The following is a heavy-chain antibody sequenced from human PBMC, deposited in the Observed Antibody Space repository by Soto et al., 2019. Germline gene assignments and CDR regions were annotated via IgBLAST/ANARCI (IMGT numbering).Heavy chain of an antibody. CDR1: GGSISSGGYY. Sequence: SETLSLTCTVSGGSISSGGYYWSWIRQHPGKCLEWIGYIYYSGSTYYNPSLKSRVTISVDTSKNQFSLKLSSVTAADTAVYYCARDRGRVVRGVGGMDVWGQGTTVTVSS. J-gene: IGHJ6*02. CDR3: ARDRGRVVRGVGGMDV. D-gene: IGHD3-10*01. CDR2: IYYSGST. V-gene: IGHV4-31*03.